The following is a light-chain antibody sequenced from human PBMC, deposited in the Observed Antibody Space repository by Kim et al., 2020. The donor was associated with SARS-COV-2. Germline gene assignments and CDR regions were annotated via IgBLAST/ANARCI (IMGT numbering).Light chain of an antibody. CDR2: EVS. J-gene: IGLJ2*01. Sequence: QSVLTQPPSASGSPGQSVTISCTGTSSDVGGYNYVSWYQQHPGKAPKLMIYEVSKRPSGVPDRFSGSKSGNTASLTVSGLQAEDEADYYCSSYAGSNNFGVFGGGTPLTVL. CDR3: SSYAGSNNFGV. V-gene: IGLV2-8*01. CDR1: SSDVGGYNY.